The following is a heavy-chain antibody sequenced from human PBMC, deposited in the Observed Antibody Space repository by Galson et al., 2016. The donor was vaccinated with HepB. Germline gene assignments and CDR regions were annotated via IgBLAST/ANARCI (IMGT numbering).Heavy chain of an antibody. Sequence: SLRLSCAASGFMFSDYSMNWVRQAPGKGLEWVSLIYSGGSTYYADSVKGRFTISRDNSKNTLYLQMNSLRAEDTAVYYCASMTGTTPGGYWGQGTLVTVSS. D-gene: IGHD1-20*01. CDR3: ASMTGTTPGGY. J-gene: IGHJ4*02. V-gene: IGHV3-53*01. CDR2: IYSGGST. CDR1: GFMFSDYS.